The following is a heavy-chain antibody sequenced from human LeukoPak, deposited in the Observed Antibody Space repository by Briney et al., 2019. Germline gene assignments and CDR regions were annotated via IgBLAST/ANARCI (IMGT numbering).Heavy chain of an antibody. V-gene: IGHV1-2*04. CDR1: GYTFTGYY. J-gene: IGHJ4*02. Sequence: ASVKVSCKASGYTFTGYYMHWVRQAPGQGLEWMGWINPNSGGTNYAQKFQGWVTMTRDTSISTAYMELSRLRSDDTAVYFCAKIAAVGTHFDYWGQGTLVTVSS. CDR3: AKIAAVGTHFDY. D-gene: IGHD6-13*01. CDR2: INPNSGGT.